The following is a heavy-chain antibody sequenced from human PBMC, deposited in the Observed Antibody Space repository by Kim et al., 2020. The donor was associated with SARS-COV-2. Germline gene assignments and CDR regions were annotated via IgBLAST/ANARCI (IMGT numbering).Heavy chain of an antibody. D-gene: IGHD1-26*01. Sequence: YDADAVEGRFTISRDKYKNTLYLQMNRLRAEDTAIYYCAKYQVGATTFDYWGQGTLVTVSS. J-gene: IGHJ4*02. V-gene: IGHV3-23*05. CDR3: AKYQVGATTFDY.